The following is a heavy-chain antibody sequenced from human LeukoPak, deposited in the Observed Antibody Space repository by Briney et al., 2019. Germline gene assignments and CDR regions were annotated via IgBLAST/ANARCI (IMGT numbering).Heavy chain of an antibody. CDR2: IYPGDSDT. Sequence: GESLKISCKGSGYSFTIYWIGWVRQMPGKGLEWMGIIYPGDSDTRYSPSFQGQVTISADKSISTAYLQWSSLKASDTAVYYCARQRYSSSWSDFDYWGQGTLVTVSS. J-gene: IGHJ4*02. CDR3: ARQRYSSSWSDFDY. D-gene: IGHD6-13*01. CDR1: GYSFTIYW. V-gene: IGHV5-51*01.